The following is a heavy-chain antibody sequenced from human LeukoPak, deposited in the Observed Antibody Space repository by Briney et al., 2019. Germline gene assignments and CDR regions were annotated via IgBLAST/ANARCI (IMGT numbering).Heavy chain of an antibody. J-gene: IGHJ4*02. CDR3: ARGRFWSGYYPTFDY. D-gene: IGHD3-3*01. CDR1: GGTFSSYA. Sequence: SVKVSCKASGGTFSSYAMSWVRQAPGQGLEWMGGIIPIFGTANYAQKFQGRVTITADESTSTAYMELSSLRSEDTAVYYCARGRFWSGYYPTFDYWGQGTLVTVSS. V-gene: IGHV1-69*13. CDR2: IIPIFGTA.